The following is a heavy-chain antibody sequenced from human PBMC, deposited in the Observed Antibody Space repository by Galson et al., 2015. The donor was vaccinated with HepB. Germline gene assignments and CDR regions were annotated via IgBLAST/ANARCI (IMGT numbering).Heavy chain of an antibody. CDR3: ARTSIVVVPAANRPSYYFDY. D-gene: IGHD2-2*01. J-gene: IGHJ4*02. Sequence: SVKVSCKASGGTFSSYAISWVRQAPGQGLEWMGGIIPIFGTANYAQKFQGRVTITADESTSTAYMELSSLRSEDTAVYYCARTSIVVVPAANRPSYYFDYWGQGTLVTVSS. V-gene: IGHV1-69*13. CDR2: IIPIFGTA. CDR1: GGTFSSYA.